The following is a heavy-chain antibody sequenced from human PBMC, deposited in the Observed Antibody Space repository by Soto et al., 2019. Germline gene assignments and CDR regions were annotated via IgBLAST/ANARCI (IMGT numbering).Heavy chain of an antibody. V-gene: IGHV4-39*01. Sequence: QLQLQESGPGLVKPSETLSLTCTVSGGSISNSSYYWGWIRQPPGKGLEWIGNFYYGGSANYNPSLEGRVALSGDTSKNQFSLKLSSVTAADTAVYYCSRQGAYIMTKIDYWGQGTLVTVSS. D-gene: IGHD1-20*01. CDR3: SRQGAYIMTKIDY. CDR2: FYYGGSA. CDR1: GGSISNSSYY. J-gene: IGHJ4*02.